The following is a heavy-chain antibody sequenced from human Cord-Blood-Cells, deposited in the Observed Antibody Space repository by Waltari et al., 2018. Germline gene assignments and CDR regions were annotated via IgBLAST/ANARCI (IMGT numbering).Heavy chain of an antibody. Sequence: EVQLVESGGGLVQPGGSLRLSCAASGFTFSSYEMNWVRQAPGKVLEWVSYISSSGSTLYYADSVKGRFTISRDNAKNSLYLQMNSLRAEDTAVYYCARDFSDHCGGDCYYYYGMDVWGQGP. CDR1: GFTFSSYE. V-gene: IGHV3-48*03. J-gene: IGHJ6*02. CDR2: ISSSGSTL. CDR3: ARDFSDHCGGDCYYYYGMDV. D-gene: IGHD2-21*01.